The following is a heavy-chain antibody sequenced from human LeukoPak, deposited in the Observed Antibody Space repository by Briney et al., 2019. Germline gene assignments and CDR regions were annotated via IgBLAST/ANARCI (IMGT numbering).Heavy chain of an antibody. CDR1: GYTFTSYA. CDR3: ARGGYSSSLGYFDY. V-gene: IGHV7-4-1*02. D-gene: IGHD6-13*01. Sequence: GGSLRLSCAASGYTFTSYAMNWVRQAPGQGLEWMGWINTNTGNPTYAQGFTGRFVFSLDTSVSTAYLQISSLKAEDTAVYYCARGGYSSSLGYFDYWGQGTLVTVSS. CDR2: INTNTGNP. J-gene: IGHJ4*02.